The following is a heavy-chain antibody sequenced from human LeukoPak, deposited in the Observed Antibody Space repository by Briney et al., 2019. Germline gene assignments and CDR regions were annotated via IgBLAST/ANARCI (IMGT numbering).Heavy chain of an antibody. Sequence: GGSLRLSCAASGFTFSSYEMNLVRQAPGKGLERVSYISSSGNTRYYADSVKGRFTISRDNAKNSLYLQMNSLRVEDTAIYYCASFGWKPFDIWGQGTMVTVSS. CDR1: GFTFSSYE. J-gene: IGHJ3*02. CDR2: ISSSGNTR. D-gene: IGHD3-10*01. CDR3: ASFGWKPFDI. V-gene: IGHV3-48*03.